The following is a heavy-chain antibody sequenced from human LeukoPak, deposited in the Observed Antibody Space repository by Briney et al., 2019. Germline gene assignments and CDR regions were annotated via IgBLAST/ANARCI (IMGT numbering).Heavy chain of an antibody. Sequence: GGSLRLSCTASGFTFSTYAMGWVRQAPGKGLEWVAMIKYDGIDKQYLDSVKGRFTISRDNAKNSVYLEMNSLRAEDTAMYYCVRNRGWLQFDNWGQGTLVTVSS. CDR3: VRNRGWLQFDN. V-gene: IGHV3-7*01. J-gene: IGHJ4*02. D-gene: IGHD5-24*01. CDR1: GFTFSTYA. CDR2: IKYDGIDK.